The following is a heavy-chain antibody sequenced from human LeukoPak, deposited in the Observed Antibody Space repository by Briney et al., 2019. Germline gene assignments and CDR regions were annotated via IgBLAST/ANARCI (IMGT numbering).Heavy chain of an antibody. Sequence: GGSPRLSCAASGFRFSSYAMSWVRQAPGKGLEWVSAISGSGVSTYYADSVKGRFTVSRDNSKNTLYLQMSSLRAEDTAVYYCAKDERNWNYNLASQTYDWGQGTLVTVSS. V-gene: IGHV3-23*01. CDR3: AKDERNWNYNLASQTYD. CDR1: GFRFSSYA. D-gene: IGHD1-7*01. CDR2: ISGSGVST. J-gene: IGHJ4*02.